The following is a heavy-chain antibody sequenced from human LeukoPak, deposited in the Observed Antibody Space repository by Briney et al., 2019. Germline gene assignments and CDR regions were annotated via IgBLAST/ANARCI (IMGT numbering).Heavy chain of an antibody. V-gene: IGHV1-46*01. CDR3: ARDLYDSSGYSMVY. J-gene: IGHJ4*02. Sequence: ASVMVSCTASGYTFTSYYMHWVRQAPGQGLEWMVIINPSGVSTSYAQKFQGRVTMTSDTSTSTVYMELSSLRSEDTAVYYCARDLYDSSGYSMVYWGQRTQVTVSS. CDR2: INPSGVST. D-gene: IGHD3-22*01. CDR1: GYTFTSYY.